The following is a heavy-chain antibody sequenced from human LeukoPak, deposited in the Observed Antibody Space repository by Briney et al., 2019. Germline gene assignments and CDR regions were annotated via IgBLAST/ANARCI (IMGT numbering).Heavy chain of an antibody. J-gene: IGHJ4*02. Sequence: PSETLPLTCTDSGGSISSYYWSWIRQPPGKGLEWIGYIYYSGSTNYNPSLKSRVTISVDTSKNQFSLKLSSVTAADTAVYYCARHGPDCSGGSCYSLIDYWGQGTLVTVSS. V-gene: IGHV4-59*08. CDR1: GGSISSYY. CDR3: ARHGPDCSGGSCYSLIDY. D-gene: IGHD2-15*01. CDR2: IYYSGST.